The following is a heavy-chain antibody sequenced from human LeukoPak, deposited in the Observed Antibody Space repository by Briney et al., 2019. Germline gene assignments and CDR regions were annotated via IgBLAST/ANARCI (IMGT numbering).Heavy chain of an antibody. V-gene: IGHV1-69*04. Sequence: SVRVSCKASGGTFSSYAISWVRQAPGQGLEWMGRIIPILGIANYAQKFQGRVTITADKSTSTAYMELSSLRSEDTAVYYCAREYRYITIFGVVNAGSSYGMDVWGQGTTVTVSS. J-gene: IGHJ6*02. CDR2: IIPILGIA. D-gene: IGHD3-3*01. CDR3: AREYRYITIFGVVNAGSSYGMDV. CDR1: GGTFSSYA.